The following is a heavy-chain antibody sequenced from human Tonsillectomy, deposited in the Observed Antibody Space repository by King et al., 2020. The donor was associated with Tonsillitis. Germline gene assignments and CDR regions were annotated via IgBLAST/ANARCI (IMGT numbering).Heavy chain of an antibody. Sequence: VQLVESGGGLVQPGGSLRLSCAASGFTFSSYAMSWVLQVPGKWLEWCSAISGSSINTYNADSGKGRFTTSGDNSKKTLYLQMSSLRAEDTALYYCAKDLRGYSSGWYGGSSFDYWGQGTLVTVSS. J-gene: IGHJ4*02. CDR3: AKDLRGYSSGWYGGSSFDY. CDR1: GFTFSSYA. D-gene: IGHD6-19*01. V-gene: IGHV3-23*04. CDR2: ISGSSINT.